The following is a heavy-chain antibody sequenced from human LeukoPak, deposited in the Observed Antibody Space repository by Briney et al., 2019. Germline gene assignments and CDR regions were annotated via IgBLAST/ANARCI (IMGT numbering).Heavy chain of an antibody. CDR3: ARDRRYCSSTSCYTDWFDP. V-gene: IGHV4-34*01. Sequence: SETLSLTCAVYGGSFSGYYWSWIRQPPGKGLEWIGEINHSGSTNYNPSLKSRVTISVDTSKNQFSLKLSSVTAADTAVYYCARDRRYCSSTSCYTDWFDPWGQGTLATVSS. CDR1: GGSFSGYY. J-gene: IGHJ5*02. D-gene: IGHD2-2*02. CDR2: INHSGST.